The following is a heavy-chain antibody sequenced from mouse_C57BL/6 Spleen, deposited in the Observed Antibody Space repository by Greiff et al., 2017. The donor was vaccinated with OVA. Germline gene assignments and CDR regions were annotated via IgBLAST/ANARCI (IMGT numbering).Heavy chain of an antibody. D-gene: IGHD1-1*01. Sequence: EVHLEQSEGGLVQPGSSMKLSCTASGFTFSDYYMAWVRQVPEKGLEWIANINSAGGSTYYLDYLKSRFIITGDNATNILYLQMSSLTSEDTATYYCARGGYYGQWCAYWGQGTLVTVSA. CDR3: ARGGYYGQWCAY. V-gene: IGHV5-16*01. CDR2: INSAGGST. J-gene: IGHJ3*01. CDR1: GFTFSDYY.